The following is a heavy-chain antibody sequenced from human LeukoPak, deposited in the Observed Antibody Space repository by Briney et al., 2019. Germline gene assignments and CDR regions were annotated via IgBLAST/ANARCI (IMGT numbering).Heavy chain of an antibody. D-gene: IGHD1-26*01. CDR1: GYTFTSYG. Sequence: ASVTVSCTASGYTFTSYGISWVRQAPGQGLEWMGWISAYNGNTNYAQKLQGRVTMTTDTSTSTAYMELRSLRSDDTAVYYCASERREPRGNWFDPWGQGTLVTVSS. CDR2: ISAYNGNT. J-gene: IGHJ5*02. CDR3: ASERREPRGNWFDP. V-gene: IGHV1-18*01.